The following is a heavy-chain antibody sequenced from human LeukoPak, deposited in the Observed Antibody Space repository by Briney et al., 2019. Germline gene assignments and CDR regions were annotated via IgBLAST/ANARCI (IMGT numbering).Heavy chain of an antibody. V-gene: IGHV1-8*03. CDR1: GGTFSSYA. D-gene: IGHD1-7*01. Sequence: ASVKVSCKASGGTFSSYAINWVRQATGQGLEWMGWMNPNSGNTGYAQKFQGRVTITRNTSISTAYMELSSLRSEDTAVYYCARGSNWNYGDYYYYMDVWGKGTTVTVSS. CDR3: ARGSNWNYGDYYYYMDV. J-gene: IGHJ6*03. CDR2: MNPNSGNT.